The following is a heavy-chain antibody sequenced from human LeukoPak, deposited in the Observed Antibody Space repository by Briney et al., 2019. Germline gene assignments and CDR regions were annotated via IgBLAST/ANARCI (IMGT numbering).Heavy chain of an antibody. V-gene: IGHV4-34*01. CDR1: GGSFSGYY. CDR2: INHSGST. D-gene: IGHD3-10*01. Sequence: SETLSLTCAVYGGSFSGYYWSWIRQPPGKGLEWSGEINHSGSTNYNPSLKSRVTISVDKSKNQFSLKLSSVTAADTAVYYCARDWGGTSYYGSASYWVPFSAYWGQGTLVTVSS. CDR3: ARDWGGTSYYGSASYWVPFSAY. J-gene: IGHJ4*02.